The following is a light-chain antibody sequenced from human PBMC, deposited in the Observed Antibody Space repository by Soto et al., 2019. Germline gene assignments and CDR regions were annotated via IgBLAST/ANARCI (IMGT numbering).Light chain of an antibody. J-gene: IGKJ1*01. CDR2: GAS. CDR3: QQYSIWLWT. Sequence: IVMTQSPATLSVSPGERANLSCRASQSVGTKLAWYQQTPGQAPRLLIYGASNRATGVPARISGSVSGTEFTLTIASLQSEDFAVYYCQQYSIWLWTFGQGTKVEIK. CDR1: QSVGTK. V-gene: IGKV3-15*01.